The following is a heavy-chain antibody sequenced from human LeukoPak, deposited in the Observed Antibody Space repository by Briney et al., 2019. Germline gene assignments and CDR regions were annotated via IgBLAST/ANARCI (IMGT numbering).Heavy chain of an antibody. D-gene: IGHD6-6*01. CDR3: ARNTSSSPWFDP. CDR1: GGSVKSPDSY. CDR2: VYYIGTA. Sequence: SETLSLTCIVSGGSVKSPDSYWSWIRQPPGKGLEWTGNVYYIGTASYNSSLKSRVTISVDTSKNQFSLEMTSVTAADTAVYYCARNTSSSPWFDPWGQGTLVTVSS. J-gene: IGHJ5*02. V-gene: IGHV4-61*08.